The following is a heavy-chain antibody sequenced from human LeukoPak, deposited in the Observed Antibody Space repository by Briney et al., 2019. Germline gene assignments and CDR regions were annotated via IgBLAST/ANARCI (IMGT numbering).Heavy chain of an antibody. CDR2: ISAYNGNT. J-gene: IGHJ5*02. CDR3: GRGRGYCSSTNCYEFDP. CDR1: GYTFTSFG. V-gene: IGHV1-18*01. D-gene: IGHD2-2*01. Sequence: GASVKVSCKASGYTFTSFGFSWVRQAPGQGLEWMGWISAYNGNTNYAQKFQGRVTMTADTSTSTAYMELRSLRSDDTAVYYCGRGRGYCSSTNCYEFDPWGQGTLVTVSS.